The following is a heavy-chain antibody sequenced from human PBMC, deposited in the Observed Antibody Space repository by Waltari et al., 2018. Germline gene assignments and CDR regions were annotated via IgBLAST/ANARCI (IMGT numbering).Heavy chain of an antibody. D-gene: IGHD6-13*01. CDR1: GGSISSGSYY. Sequence: QVQLQESGPGLVTPSQTLSLTCTVSGGSISSGSYYWSWIRQPAGKGLEWIGRIYTSGSTNYNPSLKSRVTISVDTSKNQFSLKLSSVTAADTAVYYCAIAAAGIGREFDYWGQGTLVTVSS. CDR2: IYTSGST. V-gene: IGHV4-61*02. J-gene: IGHJ4*02. CDR3: AIAAAGIGREFDY.